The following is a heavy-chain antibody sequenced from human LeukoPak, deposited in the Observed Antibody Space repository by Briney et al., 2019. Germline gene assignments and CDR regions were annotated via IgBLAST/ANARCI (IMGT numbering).Heavy chain of an antibody. CDR3: TRDEAAWKGYNFDY. J-gene: IGHJ4*02. V-gene: IGHV3-49*04. CDR2: IRSKTYGGTT. D-gene: IGHD5-24*01. Sequence: GGSLRLSCTTSGSTFGDYVMSWVRQAPGKGLEWVSFIRSKTYGGTTEYAACVKGRFTISRDDSKSIAYLQMNSLETEDTAVYYCTRDEAAWKGYNFDYWGQGTLVTVSS. CDR1: GSTFGDYV.